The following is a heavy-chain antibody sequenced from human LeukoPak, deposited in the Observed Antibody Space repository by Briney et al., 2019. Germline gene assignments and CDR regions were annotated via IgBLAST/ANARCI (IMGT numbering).Heavy chain of an antibody. J-gene: IGHJ5*02. Sequence: GGSLRLSCDASGFTLSIYWMNWIRQAPGKGLEWVSRIKGDGSRPTYADSVKGRFTIPRDNTKNTVYLQLNSLRAEDTAVYYCAKTDWFDPWGQGTLVTVSS. V-gene: IGHV3-74*01. CDR1: GFTLSIYW. D-gene: IGHD1-14*01. CDR3: AKTDWFDP. CDR2: IKGDGSRP.